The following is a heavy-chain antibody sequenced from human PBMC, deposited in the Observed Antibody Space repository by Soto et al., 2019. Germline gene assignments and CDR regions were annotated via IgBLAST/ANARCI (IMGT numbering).Heavy chain of an antibody. CDR1: GGSISSGGYY. D-gene: IGHD3-16*01. CDR2: IYYSGST. CDR3: VSTSVMMTFGGVTSDMDV. J-gene: IGHJ6*04. Sequence: QVQLQESGPGLVKPSQTLSLTCTVSGGSISSGGYYWSWIRQHPGKGLEWIGYIYYSGSTYYNPSLKIRVTISVDTSKNSFSPRLCSVTAADTAVYYCVSTSVMMTFGGVTSDMDVWGKGTPVTVCS. V-gene: IGHV4-31*03.